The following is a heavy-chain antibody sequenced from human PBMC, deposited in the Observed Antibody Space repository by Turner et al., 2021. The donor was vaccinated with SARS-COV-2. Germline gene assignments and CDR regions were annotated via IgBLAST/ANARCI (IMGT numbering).Heavy chain of an antibody. CDR2: ISSSRRYI. CDR3: ARSPTTPGFYYDSSGYYTPYYFDY. Sequence: EVQLVESGGGLVKPGGSLRLSCAASGFTFRSYSMNWVRQAPGKGLEWVSSISSSRRYIYYADSVKGRFTISRDNAKNSLYLQMNSLRAEDTAVYYCARSPTTPGFYYDSSGYYTPYYFDYWGQGTLVTVSS. CDR1: GFTFRSYS. V-gene: IGHV3-21*01. D-gene: IGHD3-22*01. J-gene: IGHJ4*02.